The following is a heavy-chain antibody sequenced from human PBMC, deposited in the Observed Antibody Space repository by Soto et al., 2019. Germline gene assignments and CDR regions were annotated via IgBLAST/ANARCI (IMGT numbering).Heavy chain of an antibody. D-gene: IGHD3-16*01. V-gene: IGHV4-38-2*02. CDR3: ARDTNSLDP. Sequence: SETLSLTCSVSSYSINSGFFWGWIRQPPGKGLEWIGSIFHTGDTYYNPSLKSRITMSVDTSRNEFSLKLTSLTAADTAVYYCARDTNSLDPWGQGTQVTV. J-gene: IGHJ5*02. CDR1: SYSINSGFF. CDR2: IFHTGDT.